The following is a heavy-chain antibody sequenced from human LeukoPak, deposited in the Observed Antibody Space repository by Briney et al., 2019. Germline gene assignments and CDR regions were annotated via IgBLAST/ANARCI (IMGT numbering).Heavy chain of an antibody. CDR3: ARRASCTSFLDAFDI. J-gene: IGHJ3*02. CDR1: GYTFSSHG. D-gene: IGHD2-2*01. CDR2: ISAYNGNT. V-gene: IGHV1-18*01. Sequence: ASVKVSCKASGYTFSSHGISWVRQAPGQGLEWMGWISAYNGNTNYAQKFQGRVTMTTDTSTSTAYMELRSLRSDDTAVYYCARRASCTSFLDAFDIWGQGTMVTVSS.